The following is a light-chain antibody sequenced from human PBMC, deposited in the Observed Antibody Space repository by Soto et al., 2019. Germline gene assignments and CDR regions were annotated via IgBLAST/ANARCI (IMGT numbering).Light chain of an antibody. CDR3: ATWDDSLPAV. V-gene: IGLV1-44*01. J-gene: IGLJ2*01. Sequence: QSVLTQPPSASGTPGQRVTISCSGSSSNIGRNTVNWYQQFSGTAPKLLIYSNNQRPSGVPDRFSGSKSGTSASLAISGLQSEDEADYYCATWDDSLPAVFGGGTQLTVL. CDR2: SNN. CDR1: SSNIGRNT.